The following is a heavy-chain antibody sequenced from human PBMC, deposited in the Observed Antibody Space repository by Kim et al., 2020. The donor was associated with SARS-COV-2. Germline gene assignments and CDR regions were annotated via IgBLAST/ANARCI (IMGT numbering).Heavy chain of an antibody. J-gene: IGHJ6*02. D-gene: IGHD3-10*01. CDR2: IVVGSGNT. V-gene: IGHV1-58*01. CDR1: GFTFTSSA. Sequence: SVKVSCKASGFTFTSSAVQWVRQARGQRLEWIGWIVVGSGNTNYAQKFQERVTITRDMSTSTAYMELSSLRSEDTAVYYCAADSTSTGGSGSYYRSTYYYYGMDVWGQGTTVTVSS. CDR3: AADSTSTGGSGSYYRSTYYYYGMDV.